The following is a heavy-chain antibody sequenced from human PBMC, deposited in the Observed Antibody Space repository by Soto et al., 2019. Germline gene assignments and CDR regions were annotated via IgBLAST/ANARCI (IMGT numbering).Heavy chain of an antibody. CDR1: GFTFSGYA. J-gene: IGHJ6*02. Sequence: EVQLLESGGGLVQPGGSLRLSCAASGFTFSGYAMSWVRQAPGKGLEWVSGVSGSGSSTDYADSVKGRFTISRDNSKNTLYLQMSSLRAEDTAVYYCARALGQWLTTHPGYGMDVWGQGTTVTVSS. D-gene: IGHD6-19*01. CDR2: VSGSGSST. V-gene: IGHV3-23*01. CDR3: ARALGQWLTTHPGYGMDV.